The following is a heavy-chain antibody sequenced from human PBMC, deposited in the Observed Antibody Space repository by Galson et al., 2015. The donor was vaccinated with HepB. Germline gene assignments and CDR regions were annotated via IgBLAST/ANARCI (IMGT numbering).Heavy chain of an antibody. V-gene: IGHV4-31*03. CDR1: GGSISSGAYY. CDR2: IHYSEST. J-gene: IGHJ5*02. CDR3: ARRPTTKNWFDP. Sequence: QVQLQESGPGLVKPSETLSLTCSVSGGSISSGAYYWSWIRQHPGKGLEWIGYIHYSESTYYNPSLKSRITISMDTSTNQFSLRLTSVTAADTAVYYCARRPTTKNWFDPWGQGTLVTVSS. D-gene: IGHD4-17*01.